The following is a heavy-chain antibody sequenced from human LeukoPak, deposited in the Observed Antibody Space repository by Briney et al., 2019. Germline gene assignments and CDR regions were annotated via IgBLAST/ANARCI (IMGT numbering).Heavy chain of an antibody. CDR2: INHSGST. CDR1: GGSFSGYY. Sequence: PSETLSLTCAVYGGSFSGYYWSWIRQPPGKGLEWIGEINHSGSTNYNPSLKSRVTISVDTSKNQFSLKLSSVTAADTAVYYCARLSGGYDFYFDYWGQGTLVTVSS. CDR3: ARLSGGYDFYFDY. D-gene: IGHD5-12*01. J-gene: IGHJ4*02. V-gene: IGHV4-34*01.